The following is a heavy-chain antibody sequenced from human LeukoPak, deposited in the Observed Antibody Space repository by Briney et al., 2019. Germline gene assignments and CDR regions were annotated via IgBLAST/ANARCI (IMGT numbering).Heavy chain of an antibody. CDR2: IYYSGST. D-gene: IGHD3-22*01. CDR3: ARESPTNNYYDSSGYIDY. CDR1: GGSISSGGYS. V-gene: IGHV4-31*03. J-gene: IGHJ4*02. Sequence: SQTLSLTCTVSGGSISSGGYSWSWIRQHPGKGLEWIGYIYYSGSTYYNPSLKSRVTISVDTSKNQFSLKLSSVTAADTAVYYCARESPTNNYYDSSGYIDYWGQGTLVTVSS.